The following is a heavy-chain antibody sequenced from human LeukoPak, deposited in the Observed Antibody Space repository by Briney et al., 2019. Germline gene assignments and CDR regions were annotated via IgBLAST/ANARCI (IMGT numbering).Heavy chain of an antibody. CDR3: ARRLKPGGNRLLNWFAP. J-gene: IGHJ5*02. Sequence: GESLKISCKGSGYTFTKYWIGWVRQMPGKGLEWMGIIYPDDSDTRYSPSFQGQVTISADKSISTAYLQWSSLKASDTAIYFCARRLKPGGNRLLNWFAPWGQGTLVTVSS. CDR1: GYTFTKYW. V-gene: IGHV5-51*01. D-gene: IGHD2/OR15-2a*01. CDR2: IYPDDSDT.